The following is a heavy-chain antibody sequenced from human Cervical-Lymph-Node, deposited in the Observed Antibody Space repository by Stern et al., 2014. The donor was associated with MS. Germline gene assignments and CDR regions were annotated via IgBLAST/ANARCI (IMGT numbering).Heavy chain of an antibody. CDR2: VSTTGTF. Sequence: QLVESCPRQVQTAETLSLTCSFSRGSISTYYWSWILQPAGKGLECMGLVSTTGTFGYTPSLKNRVTMSVDPSKNQFSLQLNSVTAADTAMYFCARDGSWSPLDYWGQGILVTVSS. V-gene: IGHV4-4*07. CDR3: ARDGSWSPLDY. J-gene: IGHJ4*02. D-gene: IGHD6-13*01. CDR1: RGSISTYY.